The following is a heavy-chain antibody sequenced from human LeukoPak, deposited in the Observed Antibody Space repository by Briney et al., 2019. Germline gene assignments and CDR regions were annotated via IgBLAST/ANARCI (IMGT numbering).Heavy chain of an antibody. J-gene: IGHJ6*02. CDR1: GFTFTTYW. CDR3: ARALWFGELLRSGMDV. V-gene: IGHV3-74*01. CDR2: INSDGSIT. D-gene: IGHD3-10*01. Sequence: GGSLRLSCAASGFTFTTYWMHWVRQAPGKGLVWVSHINSDGSITSYADSVKGRFTISRDNSKNTLYLQMNSLRAEDTAVYYCARALWFGELLRSGMDVWGQGTTVTVSS.